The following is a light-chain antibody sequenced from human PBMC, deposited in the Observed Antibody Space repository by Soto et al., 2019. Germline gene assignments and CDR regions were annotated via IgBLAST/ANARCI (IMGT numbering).Light chain of an antibody. J-gene: IGLJ3*02. CDR2: DVT. CDR3: SSYPTFNTVVV. V-gene: IGLV2-14*03. Sequence: QSALTQPASVSGSPGQSITFSCTGTSSDIGAYNYVSWYQHHPGKAPKLLIYDVTDRPSGVSDRFSGSKSGTTASLTISGLQAEDEADYFCSSYPTFNTVVVFGGGTQLTVL. CDR1: SSDIGAYNY.